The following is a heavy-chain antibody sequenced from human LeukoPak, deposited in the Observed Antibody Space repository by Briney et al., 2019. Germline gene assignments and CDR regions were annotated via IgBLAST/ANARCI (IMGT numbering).Heavy chain of an antibody. J-gene: IGHJ4*02. D-gene: IGHD6-19*01. CDR3: ASQLFRYNSD. CDR2: IRSKANNYAT. Sequence: PGGSLRLSCAASGFTFSGSTMHWVRQASGKGLEWVGRIRSKANNYATAYAASVKGRFTISRDDSKNTANLQMNSLRAEDTAVYYCASQLFRYNSDWGQGTLVTVSS. V-gene: IGHV3-73*01. CDR1: GFTFSGST.